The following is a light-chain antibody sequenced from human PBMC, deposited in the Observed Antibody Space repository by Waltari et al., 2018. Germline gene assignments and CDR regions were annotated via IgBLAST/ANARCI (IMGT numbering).Light chain of an antibody. CDR1: QSVSRY. CDR3: QQRSNWPFT. Sequence: EIVLTQSPATLSLSPGERATLSCRASQSVSRYLAWYQQKPGQAPRLLIYGASNRATGIPARFSSSGSGTDFTLTISSLEPEDFAVYYCQQRSNWPFTFGGGTKVEIK. CDR2: GAS. V-gene: IGKV3-11*01. J-gene: IGKJ4*01.